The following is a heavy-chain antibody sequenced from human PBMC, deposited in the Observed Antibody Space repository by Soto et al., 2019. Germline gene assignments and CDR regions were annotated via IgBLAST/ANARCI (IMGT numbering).Heavy chain of an antibody. CDR2: INSDGSST. Sequence: EVQLVESGGGLVQPGGSLRLSCAASGFTFSSFGMHWVRQAPGKGLVWVSRINSDGSSTSYADSVKGRFTISRDNAKNTLYLQVNSLRAEDTAVYYCARGRYYGVDVWGQGTTVTVSS. V-gene: IGHV3-74*01. CDR3: ARGRYYGVDV. J-gene: IGHJ6*02. CDR1: GFTFSSFG.